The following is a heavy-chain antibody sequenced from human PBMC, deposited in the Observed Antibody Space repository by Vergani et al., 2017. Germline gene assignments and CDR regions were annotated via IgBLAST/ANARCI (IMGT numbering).Heavy chain of an antibody. CDR2: ISYDGTQK. Sequence: QVQLVESGGGVVQPGRSLRLSCAASGFTFSSYGMHWVRQAPGKGLEWVAVISYDGTQKYYADSAKGRFTISRDNSKSTLYLQMNSLRTEDTAVYYCATKSCGTPGCQIGYFREWGQGTLVTVSS. V-gene: IGHV3-30*03. CDR1: GFTFSSYG. J-gene: IGHJ1*01. CDR3: ATKSCGTPGCQIGYFRE. D-gene: IGHD1-1*01.